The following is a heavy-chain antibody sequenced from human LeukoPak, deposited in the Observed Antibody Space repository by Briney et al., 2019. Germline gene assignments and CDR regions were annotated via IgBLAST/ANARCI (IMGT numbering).Heavy chain of an antibody. CDR1: GFTFSSYR. J-gene: IGHJ5*02. V-gene: IGHV3-21*01. CDR3: ASRSINWYRGNNWFDP. Sequence: GGSLRLSCAASGFTFSSYRMKWVRQAPGKGLEWVSSTSRSSSFIYYEDSVKGRFTISRDNAKNSLYLQMNSLRVEDTAVYYCASRSINWYRGNNWFDPWGQGTLVTVSS. CDR2: TSRSSSFI. D-gene: IGHD6-13*01.